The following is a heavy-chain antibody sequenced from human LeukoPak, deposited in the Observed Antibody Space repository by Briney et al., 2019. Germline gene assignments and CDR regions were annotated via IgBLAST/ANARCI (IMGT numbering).Heavy chain of an antibody. CDR3: ARGSSHPNV. CDR1: GYSISSGYY. CDR2: IYHSGST. Sequence: SETLSLTCTVSGYSISSGYYWDWIRQPPGKGLEWIGSIYHSGSTYYNPSLKSRVTISVDTSKNQFSLKLSSVTAADTAVYYCARGSSHPNVWGQGTLVTVSS. J-gene: IGHJ4*02. V-gene: IGHV4-38-2*02.